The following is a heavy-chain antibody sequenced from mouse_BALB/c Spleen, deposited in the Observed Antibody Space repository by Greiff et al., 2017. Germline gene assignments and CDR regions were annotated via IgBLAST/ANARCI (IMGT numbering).Heavy chain of an antibody. CDR3: TRGDYYGSSHFAY. CDR2: INPSNGGT. Sequence: VQLQQSGAELVKPGASVKLSCKASSYTFTSYYMYWVKQRPGQGLEWIGEINPSNGGTNFNEKFKSKATLTVDKSSSTAYMQLSSLTSEDSAVYYCTRGDYYGSSHFAYWGQGTLVTVSA. J-gene: IGHJ3*01. V-gene: IGHV1S81*02. CDR1: SYTFTSYY. D-gene: IGHD1-1*01.